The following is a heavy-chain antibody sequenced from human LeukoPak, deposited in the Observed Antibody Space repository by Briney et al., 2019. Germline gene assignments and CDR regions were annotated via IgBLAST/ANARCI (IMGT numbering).Heavy chain of an antibody. CDR1: GFTFSSYV. D-gene: IGHD2-15*01. CDR2: ISTDGGRT. J-gene: IGHJ5*02. CDR3: VPLGYCSGSSCRSFDP. Sequence: GGSLRLSCSASGFTFSSYVMYWVRQAPGKGLEYVSSISTDGGRTYYADSVKGRFTISRDNSKNTLYLQMSSLRAEDTAVYYCVPLGYCSGSSCRSFDPWGQGTLVTVSS. V-gene: IGHV3-64D*06.